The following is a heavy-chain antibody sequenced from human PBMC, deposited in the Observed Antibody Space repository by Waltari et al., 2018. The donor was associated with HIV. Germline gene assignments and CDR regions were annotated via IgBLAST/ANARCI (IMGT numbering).Heavy chain of an antibody. V-gene: IGHV3-48*01. D-gene: IGHD2-15*01. J-gene: IGHJ6*02. CDR1: GFTFIDFS. CDR2: IGATGTTI. Sequence: EVQLVESGGKLVQPGGSLRLSCLASGFTFIDFSMNWVRQGPGRGVGWVAYIGATGTTIFYANAVKGRFTVSRDNVENSLYLDMSSLRAEDTGDYYWAGCETVVTPFINKYLGLDVWGPGTTVTVSS. CDR3: AGCETVVTPFINKYLGLDV.